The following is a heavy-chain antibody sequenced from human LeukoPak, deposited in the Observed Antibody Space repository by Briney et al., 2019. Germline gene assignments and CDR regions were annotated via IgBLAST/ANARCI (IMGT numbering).Heavy chain of an antibody. CDR3: ARSNTVTLIDY. J-gene: IGHJ4*02. V-gene: IGHV4-34*01. D-gene: IGHD4-17*01. CDR1: GGSFSGYY. Sequence: SETLSLTCAVSGGSFSGYYWSWIRQPPGKGLEWIGEINHSGSTNYNPSLKSRVTISVDTSKNQFSLRLSSVTAADTAVYYCARSNTVTLIDYWGQGTLVTVSS. CDR2: INHSGST.